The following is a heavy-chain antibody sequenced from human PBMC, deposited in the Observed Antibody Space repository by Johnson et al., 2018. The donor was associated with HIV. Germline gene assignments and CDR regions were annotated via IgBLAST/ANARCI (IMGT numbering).Heavy chain of an antibody. CDR1: GFALSNYW. J-gene: IGHJ3*02. V-gene: IGHV3-7*01. D-gene: IGHD3-10*01. CDR3: AKDDSPSGAFDI. Sequence: MLLVESGGGVVQPGRSLRLSCAASGFALSNYWMNWVSQAPGKGLEWVANIKKDGSEKYYVASVKGRFTISRDNAKNSLYLQMNSLRAEDTAVYFCAKDDSPSGAFDIWGQGTMVIVSS. CDR2: IKKDGSEK.